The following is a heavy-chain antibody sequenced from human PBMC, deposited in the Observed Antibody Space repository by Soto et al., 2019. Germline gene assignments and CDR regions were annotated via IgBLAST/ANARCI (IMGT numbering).Heavy chain of an antibody. CDR1: GGSISSGGYY. V-gene: IGHV4-31*03. CDR2: IYYSGST. CDR3: ARERVVPAASLSGMDV. J-gene: IGHJ6*02. D-gene: IGHD2-2*01. Sequence: SETLSLTCTVSGGSISSGGYYWSWIRQHPGKGLEWIGYIYYSGSTYYNPSLKSRVTISVDTSKNQFSLKLSSVTAADTAVYYCARERVVPAASLSGMDVWGQGTPVTVSS.